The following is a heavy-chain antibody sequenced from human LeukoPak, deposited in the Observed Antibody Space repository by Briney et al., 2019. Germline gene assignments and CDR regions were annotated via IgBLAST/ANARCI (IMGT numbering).Heavy chain of an antibody. V-gene: IGHV4-39*01. CDR1: GGSISSSSYY. J-gene: IGHJ5*02. CDR3: ARHDGYSNYYWFDP. CDR2: IYYSGST. D-gene: IGHD4-11*01. Sequence: SETLSLTCTVSGGSISSSSYYWGWIRQPPGKGLEWIGSIYYSGSTYYNPSLKSRVTISVDTSKNQFSLKLSSVTAADTAVYYCARHDGYSNYYWFDPWGQGTLVTVSS.